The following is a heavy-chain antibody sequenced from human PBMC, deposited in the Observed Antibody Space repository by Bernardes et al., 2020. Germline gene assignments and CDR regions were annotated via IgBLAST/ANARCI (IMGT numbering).Heavy chain of an antibody. V-gene: IGHV3-7*01. J-gene: IGHJ3*02. CDR3: ARGAYYYDSSGYAFDI. Sequence: GGSLRLSCAASGFTFSSYWMSWVRQAPGKGLEWVANIEQDGSEKYYVDSVKGRFTISRDNAKNSLYLQMNSLRAEDTAVYYCARGAYYYDSSGYAFDIWGQGTMVTVSS. CDR2: IEQDGSEK. CDR1: GFTFSSYW. D-gene: IGHD3-22*01.